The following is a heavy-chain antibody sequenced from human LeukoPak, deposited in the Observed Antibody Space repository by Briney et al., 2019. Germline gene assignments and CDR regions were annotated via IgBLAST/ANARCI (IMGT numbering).Heavy chain of an antibody. CDR1: GGSISSSYYY. J-gene: IGHJ4*02. V-gene: IGHV4-30-2*01. Sequence: KPSETLSLTCTVSGGSISSSYYYWGWIRQPPGKGLEWIGYIYHSGSTYYNPSLKSRVTISVDRSKNQFSLKLSSVTAADTAVYYCARAGYSYGYFDYWGQGTLVTVSS. CDR3: ARAGYSYGYFDY. D-gene: IGHD5-18*01. CDR2: IYHSGST.